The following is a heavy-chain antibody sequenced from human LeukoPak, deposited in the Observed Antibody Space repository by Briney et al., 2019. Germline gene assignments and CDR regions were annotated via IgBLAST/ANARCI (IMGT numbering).Heavy chain of an antibody. D-gene: IGHD4-17*01. Sequence: PGESLRLSCAASGFTFSTYALSWVRQAPGKGLDWVSSIRGSDGSTYYADSVKGRFAIARDNSKNTLYLQMNSLRAEDTAVYYCAKDVYGDYGGLDYWGQGTLVTVSS. CDR1: GFTFSTYA. J-gene: IGHJ4*02. CDR3: AKDVYGDYGGLDY. CDR2: IRGSDGST. V-gene: IGHV3-23*01.